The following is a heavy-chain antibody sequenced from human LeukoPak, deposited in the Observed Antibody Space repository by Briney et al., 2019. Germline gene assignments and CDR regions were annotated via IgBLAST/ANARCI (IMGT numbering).Heavy chain of an antibody. CDR3: ARDLYYDSSGYSIFDY. CDR2: ISSSSSYI. V-gene: IGHV3-21*01. CDR1: GFTFSSYS. J-gene: IGHJ4*02. Sequence: PGGSLRLSCAASGFTFSSYSMNWVRQAPGKGLEWVSSISSSSSYIYYADSVKGRFTISRDNAKNSLYLQMNSLRAEDTAVYYCARDLYYDSSGYSIFDYWGQGTLVTVSS. D-gene: IGHD3-22*01.